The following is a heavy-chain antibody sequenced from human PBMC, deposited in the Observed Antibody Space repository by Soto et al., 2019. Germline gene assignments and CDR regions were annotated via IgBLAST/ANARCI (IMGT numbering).Heavy chain of an antibody. CDR3: ATAMWYSDILTGYSGYHWYDP. CDR2: IYYSGST. Sequence: PSETLSLTCTVSGGSISSSSYYWDWIRQPPGKGLEWIGSIYYSGSTYYNPSLKSRVTISVDTSNNQFSLKLSSVTAADTAVYYCATAMWYSDILTGYSGYHWYDPWGQATLATVPS. D-gene: IGHD3-9*01. J-gene: IGHJ5*02. V-gene: IGHV4-39*01. CDR1: GGSISSSSYY.